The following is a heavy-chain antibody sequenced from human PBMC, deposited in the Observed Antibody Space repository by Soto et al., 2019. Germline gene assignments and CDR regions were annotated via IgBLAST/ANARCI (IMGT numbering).Heavy chain of an antibody. CDR1: GFTFINYG. D-gene: IGHD5-12*01. Sequence: EVQVLESGGGLAQPGGSLRLSCAASGFTFINYGMSWVRQAPGKGLEWVSGISSGEGGTYYADSVKGRFTISRDNSKDTLYLQMNSLRADDTAVYYCAKGPISGYRTFFFDSWGQGTLVTVSS. J-gene: IGHJ4*02. CDR2: ISSGEGGT. CDR3: AKGPISGYRTFFFDS. V-gene: IGHV3-23*01.